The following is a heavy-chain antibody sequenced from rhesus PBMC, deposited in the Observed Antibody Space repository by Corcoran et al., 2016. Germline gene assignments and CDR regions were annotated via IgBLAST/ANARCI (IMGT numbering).Heavy chain of an antibody. Sequence: QVQVQESGPGLVKPAETRSLTCTGSGSSLNIHWWSWVRPPPGKGLEWTAEFHGNGGNTNYNPSLKSRGTFSRDASKNQFYLKMTSVTVADTAVYFCARDRREYHSYGLDSWGQGVVVTVSS. J-gene: IGHJ6*01. CDR3: ARDRREYHSYGLDS. D-gene: IGHD2-15*01. CDR2: FHGNGGNT. V-gene: IGHV4-80*01. CDR1: GSSLNIHW.